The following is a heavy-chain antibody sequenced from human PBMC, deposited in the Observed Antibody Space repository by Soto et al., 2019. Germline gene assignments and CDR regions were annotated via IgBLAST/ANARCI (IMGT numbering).Heavy chain of an antibody. J-gene: IGHJ4*02. Sequence: QVHLVQSGAEVKKPGASVKVSCKASGYTFTSYGITWVRQAPGQGLEWMGWISAHNGNTDYAQKLQGRVIVTRDTSTSTAYMALRSLRSDDTAVYYCASGRYGAYWGQGALVTVSS. CDR3: ASGRYGAY. CDR2: ISAHNGNT. D-gene: IGHD1-26*01. CDR1: GYTFTSYG. V-gene: IGHV1-18*01.